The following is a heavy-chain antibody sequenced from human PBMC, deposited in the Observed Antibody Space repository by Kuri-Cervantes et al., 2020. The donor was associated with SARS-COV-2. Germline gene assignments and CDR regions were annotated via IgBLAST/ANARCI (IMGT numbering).Heavy chain of an antibody. CDR3: ARDLSTVTIFSGGYGMDV. CDR2: INPDSGGT. V-gene: IGHV1-2*02. CDR1: GYTFTGYY. D-gene: IGHD4-17*01. J-gene: IGHJ6*02. Sequence: ASVKVSCKASGYTFTGYYMHWVRQAPGQGLEWMGWINPDSGGTSYAQKFQGRVTMTRDTSTSTVYMELSSLRSEDTAVYYCARDLSTVTIFSGGYGMDVWGQGTTVTVSS.